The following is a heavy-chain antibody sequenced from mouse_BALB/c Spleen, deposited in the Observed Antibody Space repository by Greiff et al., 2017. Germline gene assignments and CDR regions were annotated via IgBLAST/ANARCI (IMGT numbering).Heavy chain of an antibody. V-gene: IGHV1-7*01. CDR3: ARSHYYGSSTLYAMDY. CDR1: GYTFTSYW. J-gene: IGHJ4*01. CDR2: INPSTGYT. Sequence: VQLQQSGAELAKPGASVKMSCKASGYTFTSYWMHWVKQRPGQGLEWIGYINPSTGYTEYNQKFKDKATLTADKSSSTAYMQLSSLTSEDSAVYYCARSHYYGSSTLYAMDYWGQGTSVTVSS. D-gene: IGHD1-1*01.